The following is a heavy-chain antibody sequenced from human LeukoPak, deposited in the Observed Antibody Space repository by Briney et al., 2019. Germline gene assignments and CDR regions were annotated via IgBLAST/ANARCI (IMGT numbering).Heavy chain of an antibody. CDR3: AKERFCSGGSCYASHDLH. Sequence: GGSLRLSCEGSGFTFKTYAMSWVRQAPGKGLEWVPGVSGSGDFTDYADSVKGRFTISRDNPKNTLLLQMSSLRVEDTAIYYCAKERFCSGGSCYASHDLHWGQGILVTVSS. V-gene: IGHV3-23*01. D-gene: IGHD2-15*01. CDR2: VSGSGDFT. J-gene: IGHJ4*02. CDR1: GFTFKTYA.